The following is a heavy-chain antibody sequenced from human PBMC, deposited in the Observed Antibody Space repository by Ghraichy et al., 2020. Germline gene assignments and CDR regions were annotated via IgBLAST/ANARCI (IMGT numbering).Heavy chain of an antibody. Sequence: SETLSLTCTVSGGSISSSSYYWGWIRQPPGKGLEWIGSIYYSGSTYYNPSLKSRVTISVDTSKNQFSLKLSSVTAADTAVYYCARQGSGGTEWFDPWGQGTLVTVSS. CDR3: ARQGSGGTEWFDP. D-gene: IGHD1-1*01. CDR1: GGSISSSSYY. V-gene: IGHV4-39*01. J-gene: IGHJ5*02. CDR2: IYYSGST.